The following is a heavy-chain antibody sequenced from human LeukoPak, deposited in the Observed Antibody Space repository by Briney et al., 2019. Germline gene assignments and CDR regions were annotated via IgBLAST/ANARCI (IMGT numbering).Heavy chain of an antibody. CDR2: IYYSGST. V-gene: IGHV4-59*12. J-gene: IGHJ3*02. CDR1: GGSISSYY. D-gene: IGHD4-17*01. Sequence: SETLSLTCTVSGGSISSYYWSWIRQPPGKGLEWIGYIYYSGSTNYNPSLKSRVTISVDTSKNQFSLKLSSVTAADTAVYYCARDVDDYGDYYAFDIWGQGTMVTVSS. CDR3: ARDVDDYGDYYAFDI.